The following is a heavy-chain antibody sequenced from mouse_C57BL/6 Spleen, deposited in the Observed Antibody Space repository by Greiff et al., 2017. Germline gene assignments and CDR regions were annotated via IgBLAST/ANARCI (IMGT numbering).Heavy chain of an antibody. J-gene: IGHJ2*01. CDR1: GYSFTGYY. Sequence: EVQLQQSGPELVQPGASVKISCKASGYSFTGYYMNWVKQSPEKSLEWIGEINPSTGGTTYNQKFKAKATLTVDKSSSKAYMQLKSLTSEDSAVDHCARAGGYGYDLDYWGQGTTLTVSS. CDR2: INPSTGGT. CDR3: ARAGGYGYDLDY. V-gene: IGHV1-42*01. D-gene: IGHD2-2*01.